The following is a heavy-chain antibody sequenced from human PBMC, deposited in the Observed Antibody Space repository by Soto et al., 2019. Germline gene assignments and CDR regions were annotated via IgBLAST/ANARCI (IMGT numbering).Heavy chain of an antibody. D-gene: IGHD6-6*01. Sequence: EVQLLESGGGLVQPGGSLRLSCAASGFTFSSYAMSWVRQSPGKGLEWVSAISGSGGSTYYADSVNGRFTISRDNSKNTLYLQMNSLRAEDTAVYYCAKEGRIAASPYGVPYWYFDLWGRGTLVTVSS. J-gene: IGHJ2*01. CDR3: AKEGRIAASPYGVPYWYFDL. V-gene: IGHV3-23*01. CDR1: GFTFSSYA. CDR2: ISGSGGST.